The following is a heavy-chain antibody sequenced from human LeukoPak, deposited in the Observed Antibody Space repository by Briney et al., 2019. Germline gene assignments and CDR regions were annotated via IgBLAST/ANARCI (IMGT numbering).Heavy chain of an antibody. CDR3: ATYSSSPHFDYYYMDV. D-gene: IGHD6-13*01. V-gene: IGHV3-23*01. CDR1: GFTFDDYA. J-gene: IGHJ6*03. CDR2: ISGSGGST. Sequence: GRSLRLSCAASGFTFDDYAMSWVRQAPGKGLEWVSAISGSGGSTYYADSVKGRFTISRDNSKNTLYLQMNSLRAEDTAVYYCATYSSSPHFDYYYMDVWGKGTTVTVSS.